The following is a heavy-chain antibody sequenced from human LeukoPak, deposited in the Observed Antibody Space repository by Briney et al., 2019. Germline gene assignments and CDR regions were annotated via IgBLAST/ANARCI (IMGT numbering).Heavy chain of an antibody. CDR3: ARDQFNMIVDY. CDR2: ISSSSRTI. V-gene: IGHV3-48*04. D-gene: IGHD3-22*01. Sequence: GGSLRLSCAASGFTFSTYSMNWVRQAPGKGLEWVSYISSSSRTIYYADSVKGRFTISRDNAKKSLYLQMNSLRAEDTAVYYCARDQFNMIVDYWGQGTLVTVSS. CDR1: GFTFSTYS. J-gene: IGHJ4*02.